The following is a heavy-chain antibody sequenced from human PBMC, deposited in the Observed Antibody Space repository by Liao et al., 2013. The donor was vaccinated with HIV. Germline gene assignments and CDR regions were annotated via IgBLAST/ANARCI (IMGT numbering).Heavy chain of an antibody. CDR2: IFPSGTT. CDR3: AARITISGVAIPHALDV. V-gene: IGHV4-4*07. D-gene: IGHD2-21*01. J-gene: IGHJ3*01. CDR1: GGSIGNYS. Sequence: QVQLQESGPGLVKPSGTLSLRCTVSGGSIGNYSWSWIRQPVGKGLEWIGHIFPSGTTNYDPSLKSRVTMSMDTSANNLSLKLSSVTAADSAVYYCAARITISGVAIPHALDVWGQGTVVAVSS.